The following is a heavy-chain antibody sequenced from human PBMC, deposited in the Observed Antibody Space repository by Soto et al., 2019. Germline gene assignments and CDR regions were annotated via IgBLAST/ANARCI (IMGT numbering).Heavy chain of an antibody. CDR2: ISYDGSNK. Sequence: QVQLVESGGGVVQPGRSLRLSCAASGFTFSSYGMHWVRQAPGMGLEWVAVISYDGSNKYYADSVKGRFTISRDNSKNTLYLQMNSLRAEDTAVYYCAKEVGVGGDYWGQGTLVTVSS. D-gene: IGHD1-26*01. CDR3: AKEVGVGGDY. CDR1: GFTFSSYG. V-gene: IGHV3-30*18. J-gene: IGHJ4*02.